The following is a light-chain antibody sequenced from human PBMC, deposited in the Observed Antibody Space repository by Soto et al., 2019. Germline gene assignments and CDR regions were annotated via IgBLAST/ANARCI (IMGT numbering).Light chain of an antibody. Sequence: EVTHSPSSLAASLGDRVTITCRASQTIGTYVNWYRQKSGAAPELLIYDASNLQSGVPTRFSGSGSGTDLTLTISSLQPEDFAIYYCQQTYTTPEITVGQGTRLEIK. V-gene: IGKV1-39*01. CDR1: QTIGTY. CDR3: QQTYTTPEIT. J-gene: IGKJ5*01. CDR2: DAS.